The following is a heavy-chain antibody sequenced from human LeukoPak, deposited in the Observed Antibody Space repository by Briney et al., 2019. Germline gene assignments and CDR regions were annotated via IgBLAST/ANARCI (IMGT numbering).Heavy chain of an antibody. V-gene: IGHV3-53*01. CDR1: GFTLSCNY. CDR3: ARDDAAQQLVHYFDY. J-gene: IGHJ4*02. D-gene: IGHD6-13*01. Sequence: PRGSLRLSCAASGFTLSCNYMSWVRPAPGKGLEWVSLIYSDGNTYYADSVKGGVTITRDNSKNTVYLQMNSLKAEDTAVDYCARDDAAQQLVHYFDYWGQGTLVTVSS. CDR2: IYSDGNT.